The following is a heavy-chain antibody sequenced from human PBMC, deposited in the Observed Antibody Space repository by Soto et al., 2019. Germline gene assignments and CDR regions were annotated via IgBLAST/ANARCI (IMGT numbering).Heavy chain of an antibody. CDR3: ARRGYGDSDYYYYGMDV. CDR1: GYTFTSYG. Sequence: ASVKVSCKASGYTFTSYGISWARQAPGQGLEWMGWISAYNGNTNYAQKLQGRVTMTTDTSTSTAYMELRSLRSDDTAVYYCARRGYGDSDYYYYGMDVWGQGTTVTVSS. V-gene: IGHV1-18*01. CDR2: ISAYNGNT. D-gene: IGHD4-17*01. J-gene: IGHJ6*02.